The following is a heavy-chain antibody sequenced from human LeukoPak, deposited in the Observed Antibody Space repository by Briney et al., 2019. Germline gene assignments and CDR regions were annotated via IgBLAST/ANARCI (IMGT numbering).Heavy chain of an antibody. CDR3: AKDGKGVVALDV. D-gene: IGHD2-15*01. J-gene: IGHJ6*02. CDR2: ISYDGSNK. CDR1: GFTFNRYW. V-gene: IGHV3-30*18. Sequence: GGSLRLSCAASGFTFNRYWMHWVRQAPGKGLEWVAAISYDGSNKYYADSVKGRFTISRDNSKNTLYLQMNSLRAEDTAVYYCAKDGKGVVALDVWGQGTTVTVSS.